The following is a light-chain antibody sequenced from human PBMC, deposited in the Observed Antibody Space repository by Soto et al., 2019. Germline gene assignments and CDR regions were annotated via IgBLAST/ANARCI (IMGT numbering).Light chain of an antibody. CDR2: DAS. V-gene: IGKV3-11*01. Sequence: EIVLTQSPATLSLSPGERGTLSCRASQSVSSYLAWYQQKPGQAPRLLIYDASNRATGIPARFSGSGSGTDFTLTISSLEPEDFAVYYCQQRSNWPIFTFGPGTKVDIK. CDR1: QSVSSY. CDR3: QQRSNWPIFT. J-gene: IGKJ3*01.